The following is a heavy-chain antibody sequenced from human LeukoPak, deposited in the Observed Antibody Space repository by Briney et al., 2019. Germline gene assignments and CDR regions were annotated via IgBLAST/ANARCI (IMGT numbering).Heavy chain of an antibody. V-gene: IGHV5-10-1*01. CDR1: GYSFTSYW. Sequence: GESLKISCKGSGYSFTSYWISWVRQMPGKGLEWMGRIDPSDSYTNYSPSFHGHVTISADKSISTAYLQWSSLKASDTAMYYCARHGSGWYNFDYWGQGTLVTVSS. CDR3: ARHGSGWYNFDY. J-gene: IGHJ4*02. CDR2: IDPSDSYT. D-gene: IGHD6-19*01.